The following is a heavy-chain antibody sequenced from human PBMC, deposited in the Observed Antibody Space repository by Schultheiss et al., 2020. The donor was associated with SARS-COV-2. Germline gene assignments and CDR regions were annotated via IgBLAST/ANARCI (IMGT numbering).Heavy chain of an antibody. CDR1: GFTFSSYW. Sequence: GGSLRLSCAASGFTFSSYWMSWVRQAPGKGLEWVSYISSSGSTIYYADSVKGRFTISRDNAKNSLYLQMNSLRAEDTAVYYCARIYDRYYGMDVWGQGTTVTVSS. J-gene: IGHJ6*02. CDR3: ARIYDRYYGMDV. V-gene: IGHV3-48*04. D-gene: IGHD3-22*01. CDR2: ISSSGSTI.